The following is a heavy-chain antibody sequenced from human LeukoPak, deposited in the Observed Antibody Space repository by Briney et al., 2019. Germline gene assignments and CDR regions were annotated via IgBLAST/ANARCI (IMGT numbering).Heavy chain of an antibody. Sequence: PGGSLRLSCVASGFTFSTYGMHWVRQAPGKGPEWVAVISYDGSNKYYADSVKGRFTISRDNSKNTLYLQMNSLRAEDMAVYYCAKETGSGSYYEYYFDYWGQGTLVTVSS. CDR2: ISYDGSNK. D-gene: IGHD3-10*01. J-gene: IGHJ4*02. CDR1: GFTFSTYG. CDR3: AKETGSGSYYEYYFDY. V-gene: IGHV3-30*18.